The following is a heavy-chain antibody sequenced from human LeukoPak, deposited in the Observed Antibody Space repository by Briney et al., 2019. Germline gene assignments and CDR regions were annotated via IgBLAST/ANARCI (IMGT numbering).Heavy chain of an antibody. D-gene: IGHD6-19*01. CDR1: GFTFSSYW. Sequence: GGSLRLSCAASGFTFSSYWMHWVRQAPGKGLVWVSRINSEGSSTTYADSVKGRFTISSDNAKSTLYLQMNSLRAEDTAVYYCASGRDSSGWYLIDYWGQGTLVTVSS. CDR2: INSEGSST. V-gene: IGHV3-74*01. CDR3: ASGRDSSGWYLIDY. J-gene: IGHJ4*02.